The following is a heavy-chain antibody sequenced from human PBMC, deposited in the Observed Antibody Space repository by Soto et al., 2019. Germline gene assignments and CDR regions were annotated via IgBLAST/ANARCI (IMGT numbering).Heavy chain of an antibody. Sequence: GGSLRLSCAASGFTFSSYGMHWVRQAPGKGLEWVAVIWYDGSNKYYADSVKGRFTISRDNSKNTLYLQMNSLRAEDTAVYYCARLNHFWSGYYYYGMDVWGQGTTVTVSS. V-gene: IGHV3-33*01. J-gene: IGHJ6*02. CDR3: ARLNHFWSGYYYYGMDV. CDR2: IWYDGSNK. CDR1: GFTFSSYG. D-gene: IGHD3-3*02.